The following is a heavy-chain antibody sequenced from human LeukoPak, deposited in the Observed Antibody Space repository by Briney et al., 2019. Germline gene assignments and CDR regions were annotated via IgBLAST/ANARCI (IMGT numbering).Heavy chain of an antibody. J-gene: IGHJ4*02. CDR3: GRGNGEMAAVDY. D-gene: IGHD5-24*01. CDR1: GGSMSSYR. V-gene: IGHV4-59*01. Sequence: SETLSLTCTVSGGSMSSYRLRWIRQPPGKGLVWVAYIYYSGSSKYNPSLKSRVTTSVNTSKKQSSFKLSSVTAADEVVYYCGRGNGEMAAVDYWGQGTLVTVSS. CDR2: IYYSGSS.